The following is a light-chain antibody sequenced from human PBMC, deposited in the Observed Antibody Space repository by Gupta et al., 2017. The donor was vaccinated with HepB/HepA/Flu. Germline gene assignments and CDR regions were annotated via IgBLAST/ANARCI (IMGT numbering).Light chain of an antibody. Sequence: QPVLTQPPSASGTPGQRVPSSCSGSSSNVGSDNVYWYRQLPGTAPILLIYKNDRRPSGVPDRFSGSKSGTSASLAISGLRSEDEADYYCAAWDNSLSAYVFGTGTWVTVL. J-gene: IGLJ1*01. CDR2: KND. CDR3: AAWDNSLSAYV. CDR1: SSNVGSDN. V-gene: IGLV1-47*01.